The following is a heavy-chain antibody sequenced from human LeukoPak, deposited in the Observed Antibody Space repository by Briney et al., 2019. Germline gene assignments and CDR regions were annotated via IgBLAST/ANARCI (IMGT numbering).Heavy chain of an antibody. CDR2: IRYDGSNK. Sequence: GGSLRLSCAASGFIFSSYGMHWVRQAPGKGLEWVAFIRYDGSNKYYADSVKGRFTISRDNSKNTLYLQMNSLRAEDTAVYYCAKDKIVVVPAAQYYFDYWGQGTLVTVSS. D-gene: IGHD2-2*01. CDR1: GFIFSSYG. V-gene: IGHV3-30*02. J-gene: IGHJ4*02. CDR3: AKDKIVVVPAAQYYFDY.